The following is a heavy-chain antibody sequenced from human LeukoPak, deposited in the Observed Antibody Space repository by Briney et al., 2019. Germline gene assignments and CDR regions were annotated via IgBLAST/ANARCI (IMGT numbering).Heavy chain of an antibody. Sequence: GGSLRLSCAASGFTFSDYYMSWIRQAPGKGLECVSYISSSGNTTYHADSVKGRFTISRDNAKNSLYLQMNSLRAEDTAVYYCAELGITMIGGVWGKGTTVTISS. CDR2: ISSSGNTT. CDR1: GFTFSDYY. D-gene: IGHD3-10*02. V-gene: IGHV3-11*04. J-gene: IGHJ6*04. CDR3: AELGITMIGGV.